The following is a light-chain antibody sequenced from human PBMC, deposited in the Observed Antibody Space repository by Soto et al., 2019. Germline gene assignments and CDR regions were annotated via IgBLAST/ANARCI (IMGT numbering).Light chain of an antibody. J-gene: IGKJ1*01. CDR2: GAS. CDR1: QSIGSTY. V-gene: IGKV3-20*01. CDR3: QQLGSSPT. Sequence: EIVLTQSPGTLSLSPGERATLSCRASQSIGSTYLVWYQQKPAQAPRLLIYGASNRATGTPDRFSGSRSGTDFALTISRLEPEDFAVYYCQQLGSSPTFGQGTKVEIK.